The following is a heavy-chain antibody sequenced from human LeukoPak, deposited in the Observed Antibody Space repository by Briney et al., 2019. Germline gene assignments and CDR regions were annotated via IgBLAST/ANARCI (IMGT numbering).Heavy chain of an antibody. CDR2: ISSSSSYI. V-gene: IGHV3-21*01. CDR1: GFTFSSYS. D-gene: IGHD6-19*01. CDR3: ARVIGYSSGWYDY. Sequence: GGSLRLPCAASGFTFSSYSMNWVRQAPGKGLEWVSSISSSSSYIYYADSVKGRFTISRDNAKNSLYLQMNSLRAEDTAVYYCARVIGYSSGWYDYWGQGTLVTVSS. J-gene: IGHJ4*02.